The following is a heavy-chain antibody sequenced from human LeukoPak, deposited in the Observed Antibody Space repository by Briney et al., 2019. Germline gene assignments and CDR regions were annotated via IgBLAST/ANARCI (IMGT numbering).Heavy chain of an antibody. V-gene: IGHV3-7*03. CDR3: VPRKEWSCHMDV. J-gene: IGHJ6*03. D-gene: IGHD3-3*01. Sequence: PGGSLRLSCAASGFTFNTYWMIWVRQAPGKGLAWVANIKEDGSEKSYVDSVKGRFTISRDNAKNSLYVQMNSLRAEDTAVYYCVPRKEWSCHMDVWGKGTTVTVSS. CDR2: IKEDGSEK. CDR1: GFTFNTYW.